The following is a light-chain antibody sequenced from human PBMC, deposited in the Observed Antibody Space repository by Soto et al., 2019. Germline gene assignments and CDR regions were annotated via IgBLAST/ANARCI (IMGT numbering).Light chain of an antibody. J-gene: IGKJ1*01. CDR3: QQRSNWPRT. Sequence: IVLTQSPVTLSLSPGERATLSCRASQNISSYLFWYHQKPGQAPRLLIYDVSNRATGIPARFSGSGSGTDFTLTISSLEPEDLAVYYCQQRSNWPRTFGQGTKVEIK. V-gene: IGKV3-11*01. CDR2: DVS. CDR1: QNISSY.